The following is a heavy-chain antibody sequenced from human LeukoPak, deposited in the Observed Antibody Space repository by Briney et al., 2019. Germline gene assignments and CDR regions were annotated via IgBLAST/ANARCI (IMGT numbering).Heavy chain of an antibody. CDR2: INHSGST. J-gene: IGHJ4*02. D-gene: IGHD6-13*01. Sequence: SETLSPTCAVYGGSFSGYYWSWIRQPPGKGLEWIGEINHSGSTNYNPSLKSRVTISVDTSKNQFSLKLSSVTAADTAVYYCARGRSSSWYGDFDYWGQGTLVTVSS. V-gene: IGHV4-34*01. CDR1: GGSFSGYY. CDR3: ARGRSSSWYGDFDY.